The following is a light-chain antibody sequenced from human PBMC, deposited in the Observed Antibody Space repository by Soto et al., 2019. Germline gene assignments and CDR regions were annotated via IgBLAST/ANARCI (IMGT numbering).Light chain of an antibody. CDR2: KTS. Sequence: DIPMTQSPSTLSASVGDRVTITCRASQSISSWLAWYQQKPGKAPKLLIHKTSSLESGVPSRFSGSRSGTEFTLTISSLQPEDFATYFCQQYNSYPWTFGQGTKVEIK. CDR1: QSISSW. CDR3: QQYNSYPWT. J-gene: IGKJ1*01. V-gene: IGKV1-5*03.